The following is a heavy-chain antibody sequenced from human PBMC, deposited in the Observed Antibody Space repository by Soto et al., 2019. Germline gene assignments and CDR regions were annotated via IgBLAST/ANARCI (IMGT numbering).Heavy chain of an antibody. J-gene: IGHJ4*02. Sequence: GGSLRLSCAASGFTFSDYDMSWIRQAPGKGLEWVSFVSSSGTTIYYADSVKGRFTISRDNAKNSLYLQMNSLRAEDTAVYYCARMRPRAARPSYWGQGTLVTVS. CDR3: ARMRPRAARPSY. CDR2: VSSSGTTI. V-gene: IGHV3-11*01. D-gene: IGHD6-6*01. CDR1: GFTFSDYD.